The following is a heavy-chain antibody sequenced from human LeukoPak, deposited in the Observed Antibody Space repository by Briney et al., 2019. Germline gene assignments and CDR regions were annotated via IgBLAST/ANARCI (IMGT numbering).Heavy chain of an antibody. CDR2: MNPNSGNT. CDR3: ARGGRYGDYVIY. D-gene: IGHD4-17*01. J-gene: IGHJ4*02. V-gene: IGHV1-8*03. CDR1: GYTFTSYD. Sequence: ASVKVSCKASGYTFTSYDINWVRQATGQGLEWMGWMNPNSGNTGYAQKFQGRVTITRNTSISTAYMELRSLRSDDTAVYYCARGGRYGDYVIYWGQGTLVTVSS.